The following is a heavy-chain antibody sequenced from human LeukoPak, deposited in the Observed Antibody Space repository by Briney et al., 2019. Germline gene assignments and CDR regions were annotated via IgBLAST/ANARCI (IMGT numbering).Heavy chain of an antibody. V-gene: IGHV1-69*05. J-gene: IGHJ4*02. Sequence: ASVKVSCKASGGTVSSYAISWVRQAPGQGLEWMGGIIPIFGTANYAQKFQGRVTITTDESTSTAYMELSSLRSEDTAVYYCARGWGSNYFDYWGQGTLVTVSS. D-gene: IGHD2-21*01. CDR1: GGTVSSYA. CDR3: ARGWGSNYFDY. CDR2: IIPIFGTA.